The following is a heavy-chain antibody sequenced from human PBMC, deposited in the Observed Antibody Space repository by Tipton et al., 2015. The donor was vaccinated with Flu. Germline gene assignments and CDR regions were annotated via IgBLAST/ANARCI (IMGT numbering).Heavy chain of an antibody. CDR3: ARGPYYDSSGGHDY. J-gene: IGHJ4*02. Sequence: TLSLTCTVSGGSISSGGYYWSWIRQHPGKGLEWIGYIYYSGSTYYNPSLKSRVTISVDTSKNQFSLKLSSVTATDTAVYYCARGPYYDSSGGHDYWGQGTLVTVSS. CDR2: IYYSGST. CDR1: GGSISSGGYY. D-gene: IGHD3-22*01. V-gene: IGHV4-31*03.